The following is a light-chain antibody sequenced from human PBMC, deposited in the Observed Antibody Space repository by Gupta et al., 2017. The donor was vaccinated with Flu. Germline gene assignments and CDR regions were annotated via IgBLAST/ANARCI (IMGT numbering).Light chain of an antibody. J-gene: IGLJ2*01. V-gene: IGLV2-11*01. CDR2: DVN. Sequence: GQSVDISCTGTSNDVGAYEYVSWYQQHPRQAPKLIIYDVNKRPSGVPDRFAGYKSGNTASMTISGLQPEDEADYFCNSDGASKCFGGGTRLTVL. CDR3: NSDGASKC. CDR1: SNDVGAYEY.